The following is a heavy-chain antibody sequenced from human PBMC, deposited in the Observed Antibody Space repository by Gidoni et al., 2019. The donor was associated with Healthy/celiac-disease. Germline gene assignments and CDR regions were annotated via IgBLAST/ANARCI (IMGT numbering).Heavy chain of an antibody. J-gene: IGHJ6*02. V-gene: IGHV3-23*01. CDR1: GFTFSSYA. Sequence: EVQLLESGGGLVQPGGSLRISCAASGFTFSSYAMRWVRQAPGKGLEWVSAISGSGGSTYYADSVKGRFTISRDNSKNTLYLQMNSLRAEDTAVYYCAKSLVPAAMGYYYYGMDVWGQGTTVTVSS. CDR3: AKSLVPAAMGYYYYGMDV. CDR2: ISGSGGST. D-gene: IGHD2-2*01.